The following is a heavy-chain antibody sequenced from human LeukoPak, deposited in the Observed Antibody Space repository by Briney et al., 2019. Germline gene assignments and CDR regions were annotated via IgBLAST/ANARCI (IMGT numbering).Heavy chain of an antibody. CDR3: ARDRQGGYESFDY. Sequence: ASVKVSCKASGGTFSSYAISWVRQAPGQGLEWMGGIIPIFGTANYAQKFRGRVTITADKSTSTAYMELSSLRSEDTAVYYCARDRQGGYESFDYWGQGTLVTVSS. D-gene: IGHD5-12*01. V-gene: IGHV1-69*06. J-gene: IGHJ4*02. CDR1: GGTFSSYA. CDR2: IIPIFGTA.